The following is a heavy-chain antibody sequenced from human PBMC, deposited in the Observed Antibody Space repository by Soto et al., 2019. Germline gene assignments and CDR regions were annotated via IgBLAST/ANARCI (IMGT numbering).Heavy chain of an antibody. CDR2: MNPNSGNT. V-gene: IGHV1-8*01. CDR3: FRGRRACFAP. Sequence: ASVKVSCKAPGDTFTNYDINWVRQATGRGLEWMGWMNPNSGNTGYAQKFQGRVTMTRDTSITTAYMELSSLTSEDTAVYYCFRGRRACFAPWGQGTRVTVSS. CDR1: GDTFTNYD. D-gene: IGHD6-25*01. J-gene: IGHJ5*02.